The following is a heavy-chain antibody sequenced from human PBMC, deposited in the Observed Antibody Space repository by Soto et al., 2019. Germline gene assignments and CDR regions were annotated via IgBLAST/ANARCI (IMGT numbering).Heavy chain of an antibody. Sequence: ASVEVSCKASGYTFTGYYMHWVRQAPGQGLEWMGWINPNSGGTNYAQKFQGWVTMTRDTSISTAYMELSRLRSDDTAVYYCARAGYSSGWYIENYYYGLDVWGQGTTVTVSS. CDR2: INPNSGGT. D-gene: IGHD6-19*01. CDR3: ARAGYSSGWYIENYYYGLDV. CDR1: GYTFTGYY. V-gene: IGHV1-2*04. J-gene: IGHJ6*02.